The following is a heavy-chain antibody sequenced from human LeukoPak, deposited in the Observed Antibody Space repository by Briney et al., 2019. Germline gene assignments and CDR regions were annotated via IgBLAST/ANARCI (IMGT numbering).Heavy chain of an antibody. CDR2: IYYSGST. V-gene: IGHV4-59*01. Sequence: PSETLSLTCTVSGDSISSYYWSWIRQPPGKGLEWIGYIYYSGSTNYNPSLKSRVTISVDTSKNQFSLKLSSVTAADTAVYYCARDLGSGSPYFDYWGQGTLVTVSS. CDR3: ARDLGSGSPYFDY. CDR1: GDSISSYY. D-gene: IGHD3-10*01. J-gene: IGHJ4*02.